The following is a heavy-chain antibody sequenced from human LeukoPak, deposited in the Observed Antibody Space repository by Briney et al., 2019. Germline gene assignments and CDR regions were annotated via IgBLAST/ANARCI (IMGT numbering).Heavy chain of an antibody. D-gene: IGHD2-15*01. CDR3: ARDRVYCSGGSCYPYYFDY. J-gene: IGHJ4*02. CDR1: GFTFSTYA. CDR2: IYSGGST. V-gene: IGHV3-66*01. Sequence: GGSLRLSCAASGFTFSTYAMYWVRQAPGKGLEWVSVIYSGGSTYYADSVKGRFTISRDNSKNTLYLQMNSLRAEDTAVYYCARDRVYCSGGSCYPYYFDYWGQGTLVTVSS.